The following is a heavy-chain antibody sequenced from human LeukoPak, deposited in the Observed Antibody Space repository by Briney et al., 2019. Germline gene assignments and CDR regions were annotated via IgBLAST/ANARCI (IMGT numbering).Heavy chain of an antibody. CDR1: GFTFSSYG. D-gene: IGHD6-19*01. J-gene: IGHJ4*02. CDR3: ARVSDIAVAGLDY. V-gene: IGHV3-30*02. Sequence: PGGSLRLSCAASGFTFSSYGMHWVHQAPGKGLEWVTLIRFDGSYEDYADSVKGRFTISRDNAKNSLYLQMNSLRAEDTAVYYCARVSDIAVAGLDYWGQGTLVTVSS. CDR2: IRFDGSYE.